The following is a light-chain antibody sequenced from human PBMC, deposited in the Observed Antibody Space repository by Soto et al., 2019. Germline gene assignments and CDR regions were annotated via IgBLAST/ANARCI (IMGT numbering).Light chain of an antibody. J-gene: IGKJ4*01. CDR2: AAS. CDR1: QNIGVY. CDR3: LQYESYPLT. Sequence: DIQMTQSPSSLSASVGERVTITCRASQNIGVYLNWYQQKPGKAPKLLIYAASSLQSGVPSRFSGSGSGTEFTLTVSSLQPDDFATYYCLQYESYPLTFGGGTKVDIK. V-gene: IGKV1-39*01.